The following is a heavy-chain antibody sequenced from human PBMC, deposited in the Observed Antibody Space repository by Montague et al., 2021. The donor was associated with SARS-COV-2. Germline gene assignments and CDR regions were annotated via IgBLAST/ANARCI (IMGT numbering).Heavy chain of an antibody. CDR3: ARSYGDYRDGYFDY. J-gene: IGHJ4*02. V-gene: IGHV2-70*01. D-gene: IGHD4-17*01. CDR1: GFSLNTSGMC. CDR2: IDWDEDQ. Sequence: PALVKPTQTLTLTCTFSGFSLNTSGMCVSRIRQPPGKALEWLALIDWDEDQYYSTSLKTRLTISKDTSKNQVVLTMTNMDPIDTATYYCARSYGDYRDGYFDYWGQGTLVTVSS.